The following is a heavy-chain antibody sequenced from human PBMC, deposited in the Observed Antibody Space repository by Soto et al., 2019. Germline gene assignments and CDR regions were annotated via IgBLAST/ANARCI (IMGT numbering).Heavy chain of an antibody. CDR2: INAGNGNT. D-gene: IGHD1-26*01. CDR3: ARDSLPPIVGATHFDY. V-gene: IGHV1-3*01. Sequence: QVQLVQSGAEVKKPGASVKVSCKASGYTFTSYAMHWVRQAPGQRLEWMGWINAGNGNTKYSQKFQGRVTITRDTSASTAYMELSSLSSEDTAVYYCARDSLPPIVGATHFDYWGQGTLVTVSS. CDR1: GYTFTSYA. J-gene: IGHJ4*02.